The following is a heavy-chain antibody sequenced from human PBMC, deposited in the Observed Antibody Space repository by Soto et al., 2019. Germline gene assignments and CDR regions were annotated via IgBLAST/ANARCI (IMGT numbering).Heavy chain of an antibody. Sequence: ASVKVSCKASGYTFTSYGISWVRQAPGQGLEWMGWISAYNGNTNYAQKLQGRVTMTTDTSTSTAYMELRSLRSDDTAVYYCARVLNTYYYGSGSYFPTIYFDYWGQGTLVTVSS. V-gene: IGHV1-18*04. CDR1: GYTFTSYG. D-gene: IGHD3-10*01. CDR3: ARVLNTYYYGSGSYFPTIYFDY. J-gene: IGHJ4*02. CDR2: ISAYNGNT.